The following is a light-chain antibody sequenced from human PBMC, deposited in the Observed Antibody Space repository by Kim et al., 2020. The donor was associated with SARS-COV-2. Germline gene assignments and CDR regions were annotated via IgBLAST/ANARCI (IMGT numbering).Light chain of an antibody. CDR1: ISNIGRNT. J-gene: IGLJ2*01. V-gene: IGLV1-44*01. CDR2: SSD. CDR3: AAWDDSLNGVL. Sequence: QRVTISCSESISNIGRNTVNWYQQLPDTAPKLLIYSSDQRPSGVPDRFSGSKSGTSASLDFRGLQSEDEADYYCAAWDDSLNGVLFGGGTKLTVL.